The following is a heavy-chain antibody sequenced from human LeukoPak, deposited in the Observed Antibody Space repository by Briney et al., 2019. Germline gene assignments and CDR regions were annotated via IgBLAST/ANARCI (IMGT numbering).Heavy chain of an antibody. D-gene: IGHD2-15*01. CDR3: ARGPLALGSFDY. CDR1: GFTFSSYA. CDR2: ISGSGGST. V-gene: IGHV3-23*01. Sequence: GGSLRLSCAASGFTFSSYAMSWVRQAPGKGLEWVSAISGSGGSTYYADSVKGRFTISRDNSKNTLYLQMNSLRAEDTAVYYCARGPLALGSFDYWGQGTLVTVSS. J-gene: IGHJ4*02.